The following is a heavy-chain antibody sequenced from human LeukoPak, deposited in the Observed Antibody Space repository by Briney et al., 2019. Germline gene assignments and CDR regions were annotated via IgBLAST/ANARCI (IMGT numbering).Heavy chain of an antibody. V-gene: IGHV3-49*04. J-gene: IGHJ5*02. CDR3: TRAAERDYYGNWFDP. D-gene: IGHD3-10*01. CDR1: GFTFSSYW. CDR2: IRSKAYGGTT. Sequence: GGSLRLSCAASGFTFSSYWMSWVRQAPGKGLEWVGFIRSKAYGGTTEYAASVKGRFTISRDDSKSIAYLQMNSLKTEDTAVYYCTRAAERDYYGNWFDPWGQGTLVTVSS.